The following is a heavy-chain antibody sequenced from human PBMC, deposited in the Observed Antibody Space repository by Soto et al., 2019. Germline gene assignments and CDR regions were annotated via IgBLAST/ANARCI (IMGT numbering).Heavy chain of an antibody. J-gene: IGHJ5*02. CDR3: ARDPSIAARLEAAWFDP. V-gene: IGHV1-69*13. Sequence: SVKVSCKASGGTFSSYAISWVRQAPGQGLEWMGGIIPIFGTANYAQKFQGRVTITADESTSTAYMELSSLRSEDTAVYYCARDPSIAARLEAAWFDPWGQGTLVTVSS. CDR2: IIPIFGTA. D-gene: IGHD6-6*01. CDR1: GGTFSSYA.